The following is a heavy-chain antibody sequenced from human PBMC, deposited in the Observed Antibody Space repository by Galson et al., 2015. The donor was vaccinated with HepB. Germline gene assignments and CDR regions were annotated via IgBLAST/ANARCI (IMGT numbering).Heavy chain of an antibody. CDR1: GYSFTSYD. Sequence: SVKVSCKASGYSFTSYDINWVRQAAGQGLEWMGWMNPNSGATGLAQKFQGRVIMTRNTSIDTAYMELSSLRSEDTAVYYCARAPVWAFDIWGQGTTVIVSS. V-gene: IGHV1-8*01. CDR3: ARAPVWAFDI. CDR2: MNPNSGAT. D-gene: IGHD2-8*01. J-gene: IGHJ3*02.